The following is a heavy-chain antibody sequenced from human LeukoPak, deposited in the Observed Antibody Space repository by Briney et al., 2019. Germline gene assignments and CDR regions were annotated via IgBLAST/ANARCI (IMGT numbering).Heavy chain of an antibody. CDR3: AKGLTGYSSSIPVY. V-gene: IGHV3-7*03. Sequence: GGSLRLSCAASGFNSGNYWMSWVRQAPGQRLEWLANIKQDGIETYYLDSVKGRFTISRDNSKNTLYLQMNSLRAEDTAVYYCAKGLTGYSSSIPVYWGQGTLVTVSS. J-gene: IGHJ4*02. CDR1: GFNSGNYW. CDR2: IKQDGIET. D-gene: IGHD6-13*01.